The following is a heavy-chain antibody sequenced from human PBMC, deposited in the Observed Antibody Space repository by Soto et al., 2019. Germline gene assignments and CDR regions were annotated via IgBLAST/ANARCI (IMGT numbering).Heavy chain of an antibody. CDR2: IYHSGST. Sequence: SETLSLTCAVSSGSISSSNWWSWVRQPPGKGLEWIGEIYHSGSTNYNPSLKSRVTISVDKSKNQFSLKLSSVTAADTAVYYCARRWKTTAMVIWYYFDYWGQGTLVTVS. CDR3: ARRWKTTAMVIWYYFDY. V-gene: IGHV4-4*02. D-gene: IGHD5-18*01. J-gene: IGHJ4*02. CDR1: SGSISSSNW.